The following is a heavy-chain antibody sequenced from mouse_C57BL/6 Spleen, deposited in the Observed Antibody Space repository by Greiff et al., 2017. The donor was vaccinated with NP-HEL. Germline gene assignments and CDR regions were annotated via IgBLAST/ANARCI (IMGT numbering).Heavy chain of an antibody. CDR3: ARRSTTGGFDV. CDR1: GFTFSSYA. D-gene: IGHD2-14*01. J-gene: IGHJ1*03. Sequence: EVKLVESGGGLVKPGGSLKLSCAASGFTFSSYAMSWVRQTPEKRLEWVATISDGGSYTYYPDNVKGRFTISRDSAKNNLYLQMTSLRSEDTAMYDCARRSTTGGFDVWGTGTTVTVSS. CDR2: ISDGGSYT. V-gene: IGHV5-4*03.